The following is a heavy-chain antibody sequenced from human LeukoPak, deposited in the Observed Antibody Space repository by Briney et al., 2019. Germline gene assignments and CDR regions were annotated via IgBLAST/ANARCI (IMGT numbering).Heavy chain of an antibody. Sequence: GGSLRLSCAASGFTFSSYGMYWVRQAPGKGLEWVAFIRYDGSDKYYADSVKGRFTISRDNSKNTLYLQMNSLIAEDTAVYYCAKMSGGRPTLRYYCYYMDGGGKGTTVTPSS. D-gene: IGHD2-15*01. CDR1: GFTFSSYG. CDR3: AKMSGGRPTLRYYCYYMDG. CDR2: IRYDGSDK. V-gene: IGHV3-30*02. J-gene: IGHJ6*03.